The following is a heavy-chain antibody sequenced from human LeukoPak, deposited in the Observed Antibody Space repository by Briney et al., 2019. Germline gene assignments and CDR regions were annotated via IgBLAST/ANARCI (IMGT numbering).Heavy chain of an antibody. CDR3: AKDIAQGYTFGSIEQDY. D-gene: IGHD5-18*01. Sequence: GGSLRLPCAVSGLTFSRYAMSWVRQAPGKGLEWVSAISESGSGTYYADSVKGRFTISRDNSKDTLSLQMNSLRAEDTAAYYCAKDIAQGYTFGSIEQDYWGQGTLVTVSS. CDR1: GLTFSRYA. J-gene: IGHJ4*02. V-gene: IGHV3-23*01. CDR2: ISESGSGT.